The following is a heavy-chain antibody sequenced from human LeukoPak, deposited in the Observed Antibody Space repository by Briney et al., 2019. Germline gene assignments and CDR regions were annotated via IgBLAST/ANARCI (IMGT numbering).Heavy chain of an antibody. D-gene: IGHD3-16*01. V-gene: IGHV3-48*01. CDR3: PLGLWGDS. J-gene: IGHJ5*02. CDR1: GFTFSSYS. Sequence: GGSLRLSCAASGFTFSSYSMNWVRQAPGKGLEWVSYISSSSTIYYAGSVKGRFTISRDNAKNSLYLQMNSLRAEDTAVYYCPLGLWGDSWGQGTLVTVSS. CDR2: ISSSSTI.